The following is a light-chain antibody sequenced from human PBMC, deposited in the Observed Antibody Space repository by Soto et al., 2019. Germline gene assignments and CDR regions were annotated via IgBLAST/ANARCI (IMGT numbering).Light chain of an antibody. V-gene: IGLV1-44*01. Sequence: QSVLTQPPSASGTPGQRVTISCSGSSSNIGDNPVNWYQQVPGAAPKLLIYINDQRPSGVPDRFSGSKSGTSASLAISGLQSEDEATYYCATWHDSFYVFGTGTKLSVL. CDR1: SSNIGDNP. CDR3: ATWHDSFYV. J-gene: IGLJ1*01. CDR2: IND.